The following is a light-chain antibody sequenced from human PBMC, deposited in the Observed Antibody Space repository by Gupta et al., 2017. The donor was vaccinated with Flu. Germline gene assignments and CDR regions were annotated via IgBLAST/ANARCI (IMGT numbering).Light chain of an antibody. CDR1: QDIRNF. CDR2: DAS. Sequence: DIQMTQSPSSLSASVGDRVTITCQASQDIRNFLSWYQQKPGTAPNLLIYDASNLQGGVPSRFSGSGSGTYFTLTISNLQSEDRATYYCQQDDLIPLTFGGGTKVEIK. V-gene: IGKV1-33*01. CDR3: QQDDLIPLT. J-gene: IGKJ4*01.